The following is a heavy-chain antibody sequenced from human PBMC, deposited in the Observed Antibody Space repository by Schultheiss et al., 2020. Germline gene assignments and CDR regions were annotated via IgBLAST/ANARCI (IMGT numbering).Heavy chain of an antibody. V-gene: IGHV1-3*01. Sequence: ASVKVSGKASGYTFTSYAMHWVRQAPGQRLEWMGWINAGNGNTKYSQKFQGRVTITRDTSASTAYMELSSLRSEDTAVYYCARDLGSAYCGGDCYPPNWFDPWGQGTLVNGYS. CDR2: INAGNGNT. J-gene: IGHJ5*02. D-gene: IGHD2-21*02. CDR3: ARDLGSAYCGGDCYPPNWFDP. CDR1: GYTFTSYA.